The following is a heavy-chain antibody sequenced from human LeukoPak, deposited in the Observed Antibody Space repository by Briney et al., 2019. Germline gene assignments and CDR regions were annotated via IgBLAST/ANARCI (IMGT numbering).Heavy chain of an antibody. CDR2: IYFDGSNK. Sequence: GGSLRLSCAASGFTFSSYGMHWVRQAPGKGLEWVAIIYFDGSNKYYADSVKGRFTISRDNSKNTLYLQMNSLRAEDTAVYYCARDADYGDYEALYYYYYMDVWGKGTTVTVSS. V-gene: IGHV3-33*01. CDR1: GFTFSSYG. D-gene: IGHD4-17*01. CDR3: ARDADYGDYEALYYYYYMDV. J-gene: IGHJ6*03.